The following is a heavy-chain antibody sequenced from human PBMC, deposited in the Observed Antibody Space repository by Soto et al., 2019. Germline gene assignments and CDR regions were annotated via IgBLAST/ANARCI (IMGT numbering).Heavy chain of an antibody. Sequence: QITLKESGPTLVKPTQTLTLTCTFSGFSPSTSGVGVGWIRQPPGKALEWLALIYWDDDKRYSPSLKSRLTITKDTSKNQVVLTMTNMDPVDTATYYGAHLPRAVAGTVLFLDYWGQGTLVTVSS. V-gene: IGHV2-5*02. CDR3: AHLPRAVAGTVLFLDY. CDR1: GFSPSTSGVG. CDR2: IYWDDDK. D-gene: IGHD6-19*01. J-gene: IGHJ4*02.